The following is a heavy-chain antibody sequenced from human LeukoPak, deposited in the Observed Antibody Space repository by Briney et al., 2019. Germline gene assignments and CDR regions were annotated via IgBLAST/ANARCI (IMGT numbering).Heavy chain of an antibody. V-gene: IGHV1-8*01. Sequence: ASVKVSCKASGYTFTSYDINWVRQATGQGLEWMGWMNPNSGNTGYAQKFQGRVTMTRNTSISTAYMELSSLRSEDTAVYYCATETGIAAPGTGYFDYWGQGTLVTVSS. CDR2: MNPNSGNT. CDR3: ATETGIAAPGTGYFDY. CDR1: GYTFTSYD. J-gene: IGHJ4*02. D-gene: IGHD6-13*01.